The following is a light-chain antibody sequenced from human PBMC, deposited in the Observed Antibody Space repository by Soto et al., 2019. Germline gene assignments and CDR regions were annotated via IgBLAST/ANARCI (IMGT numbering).Light chain of an antibody. CDR2: GAS. CDR3: QHYNNWPPWT. CDR1: QSVRSN. J-gene: IGKJ1*01. V-gene: IGKV3-15*01. Sequence: EIVMTQSPATLSVSPGERATLSCGASQSVRSNLAWYQQKPGQAPRLLIYGASTRATGVTARFSGSGSGTEFTLTISSLQSEDFAVYYCQHYNNWPPWTFGQGTKAEIK.